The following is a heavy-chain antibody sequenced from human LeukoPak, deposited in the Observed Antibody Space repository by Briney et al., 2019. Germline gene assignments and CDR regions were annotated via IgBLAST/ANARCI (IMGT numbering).Heavy chain of an antibody. CDR1: GGSISSYY. CDR3: ARDASDFWSGYYIGGHYFDY. CDR2: IYTSGST. D-gene: IGHD3-3*01. V-gene: IGHV4-4*07. Sequence: SETLSLXCTVSGGSISSYYWSWIRQPAGKGLEWIGRIYTSGSTNYNPSLKSRVTMSVDTSKNQFSLKLSSVTAADTAVYYCARDASDFWSGYYIGGHYFDYWGQGTLVTVSS. J-gene: IGHJ4*02.